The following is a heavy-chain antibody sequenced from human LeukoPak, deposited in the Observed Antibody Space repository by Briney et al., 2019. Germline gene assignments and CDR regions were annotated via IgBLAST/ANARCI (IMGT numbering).Heavy chain of an antibody. CDR2: IFYSGNT. CDR3: ARQSSHYYGSGTFRHFDY. CDR1: GGSISGSSYY. V-gene: IGHV4-39*01. Sequence: SETLSLTCTVSGGSISGSSYYWGWIRQSPGKGLEWIANIFYSGNTHYNPSLKSRVSISVDTSKNQFSLQLSSVTAADTAIYYCARQSSHYYGSGTFRHFDYWGQGTLVSVSS. J-gene: IGHJ4*02. D-gene: IGHD3-10*01.